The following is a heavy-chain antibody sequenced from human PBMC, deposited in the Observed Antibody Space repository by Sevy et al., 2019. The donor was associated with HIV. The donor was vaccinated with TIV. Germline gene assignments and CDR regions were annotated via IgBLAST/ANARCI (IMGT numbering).Heavy chain of an antibody. D-gene: IGHD3-9*01. CDR2: INPIDSTT. CDR3: ARDSDNYDILTGYYPFDY. Sequence: ASVKVSCKASGYTFTSDYMHWVRQAPGQGLEWMGIINPIDSTTSYAQKFQGRVTMTRETSTTTVYMELSSLRSEDTAVYYCARDSDNYDILTGYYPFDYWGQGSLVTVSS. CDR1: GYTFTSDY. V-gene: IGHV1-46*01. J-gene: IGHJ4*02.